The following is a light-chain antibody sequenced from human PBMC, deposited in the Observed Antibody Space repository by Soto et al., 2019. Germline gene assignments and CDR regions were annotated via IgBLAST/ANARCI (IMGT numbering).Light chain of an antibody. J-gene: IGKJ5*01. CDR3: QQYGSS. CDR2: GAS. Sequence: EIVFTQSPSTLSLSPGERGTLSCRASQSVSSSYLAWYQQKPGQAPRLLIYGASSRATGIPDRFSGSGSGTDFTLTISRLEPEDFAVYYCQQYGSSFGQGTRLEI. CDR1: QSVSSSY. V-gene: IGKV3-20*01.